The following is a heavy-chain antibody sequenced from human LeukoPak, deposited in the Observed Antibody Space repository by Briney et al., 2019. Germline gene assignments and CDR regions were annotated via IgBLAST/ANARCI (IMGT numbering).Heavy chain of an antibody. J-gene: IGHJ4*02. CDR3: AKGKRREMATFFDY. Sequence: GRSLRLSCAASGFTFSNYGMHWVRQAPGKGLEWMAVIWYDGSNKYYADSVKGRFTISRDNSKNTLYLQMNSLRAEDTAVYYCAKGKRREMATFFDYWGQGTLVTVSS. D-gene: IGHD5-24*01. CDR1: GFTFSNYG. CDR2: IWYDGSNK. V-gene: IGHV3-33*06.